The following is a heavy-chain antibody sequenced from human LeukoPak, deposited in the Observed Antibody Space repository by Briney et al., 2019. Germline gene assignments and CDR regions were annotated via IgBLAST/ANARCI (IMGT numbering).Heavy chain of an antibody. CDR2: IKYDGSIT. CDR3: ARGIAVEESVAIDS. J-gene: IGHJ4*02. D-gene: IGHD6-19*01. CDR1: GFTFSSYW. V-gene: IGHV3-74*01. Sequence: PGGSLRLSCAASGFTFSSYWMYWVRQAPGKGLVWVSRIKYDGSITRYADSVMGRFTISRDNAKNTLYLQMNSLGVEDTALYYCARGIAVEESVAIDSWGQGTLVTVSS.